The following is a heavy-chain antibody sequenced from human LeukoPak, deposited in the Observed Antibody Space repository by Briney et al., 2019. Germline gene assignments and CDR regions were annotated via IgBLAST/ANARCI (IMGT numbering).Heavy chain of an antibody. Sequence: SVKVSCKASGGTFSSYAISWVRQAPGQGLEWMGGIIPIFGTANYAQKFQGRVTITADESTSTAYMELSSLRAEDTAVYYCANVWGSYRLLDYWGQGTLVTVSS. CDR2: IIPIFGTA. CDR1: GGTFSSYA. J-gene: IGHJ4*02. D-gene: IGHD3-16*02. CDR3: ANVWGSYRLLDY. V-gene: IGHV1-69*01.